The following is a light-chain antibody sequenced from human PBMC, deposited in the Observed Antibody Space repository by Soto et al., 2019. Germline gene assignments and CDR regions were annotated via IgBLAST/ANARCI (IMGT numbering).Light chain of an antibody. V-gene: IGKV1-9*01. Sequence: DIQMTQSPSSLSASVGDRVTITCLASQSIVTYLNWYLQKPGKAPNLLIYAASTLQSGVPSRFSGSGSGTDFTLTISSLQPEDFATYYCHQLNNYPLTFGGGTKVDI. CDR2: AAS. CDR1: QSIVTY. J-gene: IGKJ4*01. CDR3: HQLNNYPLT.